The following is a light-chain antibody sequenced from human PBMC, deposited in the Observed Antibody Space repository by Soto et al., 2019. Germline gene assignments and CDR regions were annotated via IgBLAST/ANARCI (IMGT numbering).Light chain of an antibody. CDR1: SSDVGGYNF. J-gene: IGLJ3*02. V-gene: IGLV2-14*01. CDR3: SSWTSSTTQV. Sequence: QSALTQPASVSGSPGPSITISCTGTSSDVGGYNFVSWYQQHPGKAPKLMIYEVNNRPSGVSNRFSGSKSGNTASLTISGLQAEDEADYYCSSWTSSTTQVLGGGTKLTVL. CDR2: EVN.